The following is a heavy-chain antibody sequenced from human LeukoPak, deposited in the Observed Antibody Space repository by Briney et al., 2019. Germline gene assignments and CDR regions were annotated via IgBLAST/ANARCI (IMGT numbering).Heavy chain of an antibody. CDR2: IYTSGLT. V-gene: IGHV4-4*09. CDR3: ARRTPGPQLDEYVAYYFDL. Sequence: SETLSLTCTVPGGSISGYYWSWIRQSPGKGLEWIAYIYTSGLTKYNPSLKGRGTISVDPSKNQLSLKLNSVTAADTAVYYCARRTPGPQLDEYVAYYFDLWGQGTLVTVSS. CDR1: GGSISGYY. J-gene: IGHJ4*02. D-gene: IGHD3/OR15-3a*01.